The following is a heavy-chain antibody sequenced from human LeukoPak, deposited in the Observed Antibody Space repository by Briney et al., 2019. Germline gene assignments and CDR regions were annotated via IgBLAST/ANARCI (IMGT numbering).Heavy chain of an antibody. D-gene: IGHD5-18*01. J-gene: IGHJ1*01. CDR1: GFTFSSYA. V-gene: IGHV3-23*01. CDR3: AKDLWVTSVEH. Sequence: GGSLRLSCAASGFTFSSYAISWVRQAPGKGLEWVSAISGSGGSTYYADSVKGRFTISRDSSKNTLYLQMNSLRAEDTAVYYCAKDLWVTSVEHWGQGTLVTVSS. CDR2: ISGSGGST.